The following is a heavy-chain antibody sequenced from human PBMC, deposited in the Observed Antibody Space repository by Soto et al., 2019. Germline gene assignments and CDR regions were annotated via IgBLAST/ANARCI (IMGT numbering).Heavy chain of an antibody. Sequence: SETLSLTCAVYGGSFSCYYWSWIRQPPGKGLEWIGEINHSGSTNYNPSLKSRVTISVDTSKNQFSLKLSSVTAADTAVYYCARGAGIVVVISPVRYFDYWGQGTLVTSPQ. CDR1: GGSFSCYY. CDR2: INHSGST. CDR3: ARGAGIVVVISPVRYFDY. D-gene: IGHD3-22*01. J-gene: IGHJ4*02. V-gene: IGHV4-34*01.